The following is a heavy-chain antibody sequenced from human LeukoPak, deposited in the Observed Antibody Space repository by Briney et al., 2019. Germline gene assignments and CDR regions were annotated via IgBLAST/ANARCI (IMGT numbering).Heavy chain of an antibody. CDR2: INHSGST. V-gene: IGHV4-34*01. J-gene: IGHJ5*02. CDR3: ARCFLPRYGSGIPNWFDP. D-gene: IGHD3-10*01. CDR1: GGSFSGYY. Sequence: SETLSLTCAVYGGSFSGYYWSWIRQPPGKGLEWIGDINHSGSTNYNPSLKSRVTISVDTSKNQFSLKLSSVTAADTAVYYCARCFLPRYGSGIPNWFDPWGQGTLVTVSS.